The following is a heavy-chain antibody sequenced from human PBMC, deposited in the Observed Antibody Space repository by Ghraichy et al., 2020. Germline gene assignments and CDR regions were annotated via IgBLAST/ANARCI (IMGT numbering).Heavy chain of an antibody. J-gene: IGHJ4*02. CDR2: IYWDDDK. Sequence: SGPTLVKPTQTLTLTCTFSGFSLSTSGVGVGWIRQPPGKALEWLALIYWDDDKRYSPSLKSRLTITKDTSKNQVVLTMTNMDPVDTATYYCAHHRHIAAAIVFDYWGQGTLVTVSS. CDR3: AHHRHIAAAIVFDY. CDR1: GFSLSTSGVG. D-gene: IGHD6-13*01. V-gene: IGHV2-5*02.